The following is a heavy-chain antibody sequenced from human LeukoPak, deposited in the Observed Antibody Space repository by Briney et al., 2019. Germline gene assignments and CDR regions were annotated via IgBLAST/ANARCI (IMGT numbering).Heavy chain of an antibody. CDR2: IYTSGST. Sequence: SETLSLTCTVSGGPISSYYWSWIRQPAGKGLEWIGRIYTSGSTNYNPSLKSRVTMSVDTSKNQFSLKLSSVTAADTAVYYCARAGGYYGSGSYQHTFDPWGQGTLVTVSS. CDR3: ARAGGYYGSGSYQHTFDP. J-gene: IGHJ5*02. CDR1: GGPISSYY. V-gene: IGHV4-4*07. D-gene: IGHD3-10*01.